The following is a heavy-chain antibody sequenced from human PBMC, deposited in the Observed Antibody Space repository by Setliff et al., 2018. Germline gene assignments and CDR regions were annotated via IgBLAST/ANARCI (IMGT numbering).Heavy chain of an antibody. CDR2: VYYSGTT. Sequence: PSETLSLTCSVSDGSMASGSYYWGWIRQPPGKGLEWIGSVYYSGTTYYNPSLKSRVTMSVDTSKNQFSLRLNSVTAADTAVYYCARLPNYVWGSPVDYWGQGTLVTVSS. CDR3: ARLPNYVWGSPVDY. J-gene: IGHJ4*02. D-gene: IGHD3-16*01. CDR1: DGSMASGSYY. V-gene: IGHV4-39*01.